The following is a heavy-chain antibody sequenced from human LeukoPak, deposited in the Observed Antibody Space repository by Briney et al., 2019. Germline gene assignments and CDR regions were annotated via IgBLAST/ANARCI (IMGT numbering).Heavy chain of an antibody. D-gene: IGHD3/OR15-3a*01. Sequence: ASVKVSCKASGYTFISYAMHWVRQAPGQRPEWMGWINVGNGNTKYAQKFQGRVTISRDTSARVVYLELNCLKFEDTSMYYCARPRTGAFDIWGQGTMVTVSS. V-gene: IGHV1-3*01. CDR2: INVGNGNT. CDR1: GYTFISYA. J-gene: IGHJ3*02. CDR3: ARPRTGAFDI.